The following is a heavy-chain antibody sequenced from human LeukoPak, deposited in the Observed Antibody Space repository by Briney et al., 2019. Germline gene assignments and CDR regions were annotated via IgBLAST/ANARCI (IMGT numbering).Heavy chain of an antibody. V-gene: IGHV4-34*01. Sequence: SSETLSLTCAVYGGSFSGYYWSWIRQPPGKGLEWIGEINHSGSTNYNPSLKSRVTISVDTSKNQFSLKLSSVTAADTAVYYCANGVTTGAFDIWGQGTMVTVSS. CDR1: GGSFSGYY. CDR3: ANGVTTGAFDI. J-gene: IGHJ3*02. CDR2: INHSGST. D-gene: IGHD4-17*01.